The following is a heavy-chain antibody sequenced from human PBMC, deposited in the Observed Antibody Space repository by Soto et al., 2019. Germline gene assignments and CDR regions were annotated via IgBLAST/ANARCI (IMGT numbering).Heavy chain of an antibody. Sequence: QVQQQQWGARLLKPSETLSLTCAEYGRSMSGYNWSWLRRSPVRGLEWIGEIGPTGDTNYGPSFMSRVTVSVDTSKYELSLRLTQVTAADTATYLCVRNGVGFGFDIWGLGTMVSVSS. D-gene: IGHD3-10*01. CDR3: VRNGVGFGFDI. CDR2: IGPTGDT. J-gene: IGHJ3*02. CDR1: GRSMSGYN. V-gene: IGHV4-34*02.